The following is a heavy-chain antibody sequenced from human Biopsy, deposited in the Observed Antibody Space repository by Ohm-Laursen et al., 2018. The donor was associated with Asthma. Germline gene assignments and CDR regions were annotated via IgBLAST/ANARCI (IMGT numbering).Heavy chain of an antibody. V-gene: IGHV4-61*08. Sequence: SETLSLTCTVSGGSISSDDYYWSWIRQPPGKGLEWIGYIYYSGSTNYNPSLKSRVTISVDTSKNQFSLKLSSVTAADTAVYYCARGGWGQLGLGYWGQGTLVTVSS. J-gene: IGHJ4*02. CDR2: IYYSGST. CDR3: ARGGWGQLGLGY. CDR1: GGSISSDDYY. D-gene: IGHD6-6*01.